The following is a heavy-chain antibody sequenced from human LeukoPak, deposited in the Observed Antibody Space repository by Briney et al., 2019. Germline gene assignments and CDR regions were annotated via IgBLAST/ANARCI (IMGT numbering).Heavy chain of an antibody. CDR3: ARVQKAYYYGSGSLDY. CDR2: IYYSGST. D-gene: IGHD3-10*01. V-gene: IGHV4-30-4*02. CDR1: GGPISSGDYY. J-gene: IGHJ4*02. Sequence: SETLSLTCTVSGGPISSGDYYWSWIRQPPGKGLEWIGYIYYSGSTYYNPSLKSRVTISVDTSKNQFSLKLSSMTAADTAVYYCARVQKAYYYGSGSLDYWGQGTLVTVSS.